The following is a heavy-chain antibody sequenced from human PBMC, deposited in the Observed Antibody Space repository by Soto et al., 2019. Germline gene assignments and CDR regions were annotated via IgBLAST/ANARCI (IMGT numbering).Heavy chain of an antibody. CDR1: GFTFSDYY. CDR3: ARVRSEYQLLEEWFDP. D-gene: IGHD2-2*01. CDR2: ISSSGSTI. V-gene: IGHV3-11*01. J-gene: IGHJ5*02. Sequence: GGSLRLSCAASGFTFSDYYMSWIRQAPGKGLEWVSYISSSGSTIYYADSVKGRFTISRDNAKNSLYLQMNSLRAEDTAVYYCARVRSEYQLLEEWFDPWGQGTLVTVSS.